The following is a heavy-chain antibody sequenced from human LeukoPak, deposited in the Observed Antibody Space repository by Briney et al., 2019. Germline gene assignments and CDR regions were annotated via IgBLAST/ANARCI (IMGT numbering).Heavy chain of an antibody. CDR2: ISSGGNTE. CDR3: ARDTVNGPFVISLDY. J-gene: IGHJ4*02. CDR1: GFSFSSSQ. D-gene: IGHD2-8*01. Sequence: GGSLRLSCAASGFSFSSSQMNWVRQAPGXGPEWVSHISSGGNTEYYADSVRGRFTMSRDNAKNLVYLQMNSLRDEDTAVYYCARDTVNGPFVISLDYWGQGALVTVSS. V-gene: IGHV3-48*03.